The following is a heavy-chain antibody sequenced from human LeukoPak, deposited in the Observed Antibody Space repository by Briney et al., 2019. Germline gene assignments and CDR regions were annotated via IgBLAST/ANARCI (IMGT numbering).Heavy chain of an antibody. CDR2: VYYSGST. Sequence: SETLSLTCTVYGGSMSNYYWSWIRQPPGKGLEWIGYVYYSGSTNYNPSLKSRVTISVDTSKNQFSLKLSSVTAADTAVYYCARDPQSHSSSWYWYFDLWGRGTLVTVSS. J-gene: IGHJ2*01. D-gene: IGHD6-13*01. CDR3: ARDPQSHSSSWYWYFDL. CDR1: GGSMSNYY. V-gene: IGHV4-59*01.